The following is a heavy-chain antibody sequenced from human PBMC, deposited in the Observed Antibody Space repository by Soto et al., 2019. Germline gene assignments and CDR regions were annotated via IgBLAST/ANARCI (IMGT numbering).Heavy chain of an antibody. J-gene: IGHJ3*02. D-gene: IGHD2-8*01. CDR3: ARDIVLMVYAIRTNDAFDI. V-gene: IGHV3-48*02. CDR1: GFTFSSYS. Sequence: GGSLRLSCAASGFTFSSYSMNWVRQAPGKGLEWVSYISSSSSTIYYADSVKGRFTISRDNAKNSLYLQMNSLRDEDTAVYYCARDIVLMVYAIRTNDAFDIWGQGTMVTVSS. CDR2: ISSSSSTI.